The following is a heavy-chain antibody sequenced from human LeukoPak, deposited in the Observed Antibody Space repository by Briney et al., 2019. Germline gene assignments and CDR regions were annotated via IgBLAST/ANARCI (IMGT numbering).Heavy chain of an antibody. Sequence: GESLKISCKGSGYSFTSYWIGRVRQMPGKGLEWMGIIYPGDSDTRYSPSFQGQVTISADKSISTAYLQWSSLKASDTAMYYCASSQSSSGHSLDYWGQGTLVTVSS. CDR1: GYSFTSYW. CDR3: ASSQSSSGHSLDY. D-gene: IGHD6-6*01. CDR2: IYPGDSDT. J-gene: IGHJ4*02. V-gene: IGHV5-51*01.